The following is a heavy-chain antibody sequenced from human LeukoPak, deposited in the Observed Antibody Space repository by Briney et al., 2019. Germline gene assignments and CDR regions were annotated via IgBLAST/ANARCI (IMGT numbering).Heavy chain of an antibody. CDR1: GGSIRNFY. Sequence: SETLSLTCTVSGGSIRNFYWAWVRQAPGKGVEWMAYIYYNQMTNYNPSLKSRVTISVDTSKSQVSLRLNSVTAADTAMYFCAGGVYFSDSSGYHPTGYWGQGTLVLVSS. V-gene: IGHV4-59*01. D-gene: IGHD3-22*01. CDR3: AGGVYFSDSSGYHPTGY. J-gene: IGHJ4*02. CDR2: IYYNQMT.